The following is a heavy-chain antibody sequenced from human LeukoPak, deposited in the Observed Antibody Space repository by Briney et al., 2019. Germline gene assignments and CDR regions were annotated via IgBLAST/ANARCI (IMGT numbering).Heavy chain of an antibody. D-gene: IGHD6-19*01. CDR2: ISGSGGST. CDR1: GFTFSSYA. Sequence: GGSLRLSCAASGFTFSSYAMSWVRQAPGKGLEWVSAISGSGGSTYYADSVKGRFTISRDNSKNTLYLQMNSLRAEDTAVYYCAKGSRNSSGWYRDYWGQGTLVTVSS. J-gene: IGHJ4*02. V-gene: IGHV3-23*01. CDR3: AKGSRNSSGWYRDY.